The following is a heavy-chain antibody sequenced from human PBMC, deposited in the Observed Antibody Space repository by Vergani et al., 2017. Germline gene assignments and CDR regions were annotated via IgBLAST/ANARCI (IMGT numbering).Heavy chain of an antibody. J-gene: IGHJ6*02. CDR3: ARSGWGAAAGTLEYGMDV. Sequence: EVQLVQSGAEVKKPGESLKISCKGSGYSFTSYWIGWVRQMPGKGLEWMGRIDPSDSYTNYSPSFQGHVTISADKSISTAYLQWSSLKASDTAMYYCARSGWGAAAGTLEYGMDVWGQGTTVTVSS. CDR1: GYSFTSYW. V-gene: IGHV5-10-1*01. CDR2: IDPSDSYT. D-gene: IGHD6-13*01.